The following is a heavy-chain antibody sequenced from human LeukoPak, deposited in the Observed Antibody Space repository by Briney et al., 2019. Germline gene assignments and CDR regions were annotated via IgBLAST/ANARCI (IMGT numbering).Heavy chain of an antibody. CDR3: AKDLGLRYFDWLFHAFDI. J-gene: IGHJ3*02. CDR2: ISWDGGST. V-gene: IGHV3-43D*03. D-gene: IGHD3-9*01. CDR1: GFTFDDYA. Sequence: GGSLRLSCAASGFTFDDYAMPWVRQAPGKGLEWVSLISWDGGSTYYAGSVKGRFTISRDNSKNSLYLQMNSLRAEDTALYDCAKDLGLRYFDWLFHAFDIWGQGTMVTVSS.